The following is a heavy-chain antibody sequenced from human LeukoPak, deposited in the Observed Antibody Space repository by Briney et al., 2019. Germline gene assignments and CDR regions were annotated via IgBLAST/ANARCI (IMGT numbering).Heavy chain of an antibody. CDR3: ARGGPLRYFDWLLYYFDY. CDR1: GFTFSSYG. CDR2: ISYDGSNK. D-gene: IGHD3-9*01. V-gene: IGHV3-30*19. Sequence: PGRSLRLSCAVSGFTFSSYGMHWVRQAPGKGLEWVAVISYDGSNKYYADSVKGRFTISRDNSKNTLYLQMNSLRAEDTAVYYCARGGPLRYFDWLLYYFDYWGQGTLVTVSS. J-gene: IGHJ4*02.